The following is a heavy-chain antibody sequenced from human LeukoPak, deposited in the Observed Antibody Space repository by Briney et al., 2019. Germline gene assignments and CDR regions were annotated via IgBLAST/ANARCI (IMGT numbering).Heavy chain of an antibody. CDR1: GFTFDDYA. CDR2: ISWNSGSI. Sequence: GGSLRLSCAASGFTFDDYAMHWVRQAPGKGLEWVSGISWNSGSIGYADSVKGRFTISRDNAKNSLYLQMNTLRLEDTAFYYCARPYFYDSSGYTSHFDSWGQGTLVTVSS. D-gene: IGHD3-22*01. V-gene: IGHV3-9*01. CDR3: ARPYFYDSSGYTSHFDS. J-gene: IGHJ4*02.